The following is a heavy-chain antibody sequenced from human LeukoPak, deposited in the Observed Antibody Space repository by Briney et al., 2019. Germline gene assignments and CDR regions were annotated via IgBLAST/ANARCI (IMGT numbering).Heavy chain of an antibody. CDR1: GYIFSEYD. CDR3: TRSRGGWFGASGLDV. CDR2: IGTNGDP. V-gene: IGHV3-13*05. J-gene: IGHJ6*02. D-gene: IGHD3-10*01. Sequence: GGPLRLSCAASGYIFSEYDMHWVRQPAGKGLEWVSSIGTNGDPYRAGSVKDRFTVSRENAKNSLYLQMRNLRAGDTAVYYCTRSRGGWFGASGLDVWGQGTTVTVSS.